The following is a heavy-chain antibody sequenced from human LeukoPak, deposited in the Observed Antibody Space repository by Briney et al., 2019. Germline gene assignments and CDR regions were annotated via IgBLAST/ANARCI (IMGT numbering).Heavy chain of an antibody. CDR1: GYTFTSYG. D-gene: IGHD2-2*01. V-gene: IGHV1-18*04. CDR3: AREPGYCSSTSCYRYFDY. J-gene: IGHJ4*02. CDR2: ISAYNGNT. Sequence: VSVKVSCKASGYTFTSYGISWVRQAPGQGLEWMGWISAYNGNTNYAQKLQGRVTMTTDTSTSTAYMELRSLRSDDTAVYYCAREPGYCSSTSCYRYFDYWGQGTLVTVSS.